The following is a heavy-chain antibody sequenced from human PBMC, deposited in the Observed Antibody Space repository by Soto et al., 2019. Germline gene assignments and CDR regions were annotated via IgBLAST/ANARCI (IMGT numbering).Heavy chain of an antibody. V-gene: IGHV1-3*05. CDR1: GYTFTSYA. CDR3: ARTSATGYYTGDY. D-gene: IGHD3-9*01. CDR2: INAGNGNT. J-gene: IGHJ4*02. Sequence: QVQLVQSGAEEKKPGASVKVSCKASGYTFTSYAMHWVRQAPGQRLEWMGWINAGNGNTKYSQKFQGRVTITRDTSASKAYMELSSLRSEDTAVYYCARTSATGYYTGDYWGQGTLVTVSS.